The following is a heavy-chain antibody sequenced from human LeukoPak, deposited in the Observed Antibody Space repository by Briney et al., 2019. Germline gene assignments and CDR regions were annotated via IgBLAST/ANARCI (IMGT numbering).Heavy chain of an antibody. CDR3: ARDRATTVTMGHFDY. J-gene: IGHJ4*02. CDR1: GYSISSGYY. D-gene: IGHD4-17*01. Sequence: PSETLYLTCTVSGYSISSGYYWGWIRQPPGKGLEWIGSIYYSGSTYYNASLKSRVTVSVDTSKNQFSLELSSVTAADTAMYYCARDRATTVTMGHFDYWGQGTLVTVSS. V-gene: IGHV4-38-2*02. CDR2: IYYSGST.